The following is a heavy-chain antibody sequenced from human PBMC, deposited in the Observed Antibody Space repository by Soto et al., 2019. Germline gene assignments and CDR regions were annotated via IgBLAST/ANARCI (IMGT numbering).Heavy chain of an antibody. Sequence: QVQLVESGGGVVQPGRSLRLSCAASGFTFSSYGMHCVRQAPGKGLEWVAVIWYDGSNKYYADSVKGRFTISRDNSKNPLYLRMNSLRAEDTAVYYCARDYCSSTSCYGPYYYGMDVWGQGTTVTVSS. V-gene: IGHV3-33*01. CDR2: IWYDGSNK. J-gene: IGHJ6*02. CDR1: GFTFSSYG. CDR3: ARDYCSSTSCYGPYYYGMDV. D-gene: IGHD2-2*01.